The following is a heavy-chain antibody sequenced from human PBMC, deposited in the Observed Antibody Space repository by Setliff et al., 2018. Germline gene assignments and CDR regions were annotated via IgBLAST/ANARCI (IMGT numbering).Heavy chain of an antibody. CDR1: GGSFSNYY. D-gene: IGHD2-2*01. Sequence: SETLSLTCAVYGGSFSNYYWSWIRQPPGKGLEWLGEVSHSGSSYYNPSLRSRVTISVDTSKNQFSLILRSVTAADTAVYYCARGRMRGSCSGPSCTYDPFDIWGQGTRVTVSS. J-gene: IGHJ4*02. CDR2: VSHSGSS. V-gene: IGHV4-34*01. CDR3: ARGRMRGSCSGPSCTYDPFDI.